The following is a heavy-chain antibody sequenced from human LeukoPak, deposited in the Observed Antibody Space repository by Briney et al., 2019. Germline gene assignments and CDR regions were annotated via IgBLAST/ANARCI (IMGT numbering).Heavy chain of an antibody. CDR3: ARDQGYGSGGYSFDY. J-gene: IGHJ4*02. V-gene: IGHV1-2*02. D-gene: IGHD3-10*01. Sequence: GASVKVSCKTSGYTFAGYFVHWVRQAPGQGLEWMGWINPNSGGTNYTQNFQGRVTITRDTSITTAYMELSRLTSDDTALYYCARDQGYGSGGYSFDYWGQGTGVTVS. CDR2: INPNSGGT. CDR1: GYTFAGYF.